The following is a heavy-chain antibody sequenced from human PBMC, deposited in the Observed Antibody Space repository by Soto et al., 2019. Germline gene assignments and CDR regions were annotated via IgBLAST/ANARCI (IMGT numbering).Heavy chain of an antibody. CDR3: GRAMTTVTTIDY. D-gene: IGHD4-17*01. Sequence: QLPLQESGSGLVKPSQTLSLTCAVSGGSISSGGYSWSWIRQPPGKGLEWIGYIYHSGSTYYNPSLKSRVTIAVDRSKNHFPLKLRSVTAADTSVYYCGRAMTTVTTIDYWGQGTLVTVAS. CDR2: IYHSGST. V-gene: IGHV4-30-2*01. CDR1: GGSISSGGYS. J-gene: IGHJ4*02.